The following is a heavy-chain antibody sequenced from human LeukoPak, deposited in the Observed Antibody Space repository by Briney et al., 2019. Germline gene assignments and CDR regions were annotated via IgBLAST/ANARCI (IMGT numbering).Heavy chain of an antibody. CDR2: IIPIFGTA. J-gene: IGHJ6*02. CDR1: GGTFSSYA. CDR3: ARDVPSYSSTSPHGMDV. V-gene: IGHV1-69*05. Sequence: GASVKVSCKSSGGTFSSYAISWVRQAPGQGLEWMGGIIPIFGTANYAQKFQGRVTITTDESTSTAYMELSSLRSDDTAVYYCARDVPSYSSTSPHGMDVWGQGTTVTVSS. D-gene: IGHD6-13*01.